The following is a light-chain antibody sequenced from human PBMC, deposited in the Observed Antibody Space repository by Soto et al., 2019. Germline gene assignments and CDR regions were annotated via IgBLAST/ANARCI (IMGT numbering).Light chain of an antibody. V-gene: IGKV1-39*01. CDR2: AAS. CDR1: QSISSY. Sequence: DIQLTQSPSSLSASVGDRVTITCRASQSISSYLNWFQQKPGKAPKVLISAASSLQSGVPSRFSGSGSGTEFTLTISSLEPEDFATYYCQQTYSTFLYFGGGTKVEVK. J-gene: IGKJ4*01. CDR3: QQTYSTFLY.